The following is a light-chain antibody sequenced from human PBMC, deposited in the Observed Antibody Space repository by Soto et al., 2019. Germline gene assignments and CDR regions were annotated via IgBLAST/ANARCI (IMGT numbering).Light chain of an antibody. V-gene: IGLV1-40*01. CDR1: SSNIGAGYD. Sequence: QSVLTQPPSVSGAPGQRVTISCTGSSSNIGAGYDVHWYQQLPGTAPKLLIYGNSNRPSGVPDRFSGSKSGTSASLAITGLQAEDEADYYCQSYDGSLSYVFXTGTKVTVL. J-gene: IGLJ1*01. CDR2: GNS. CDR3: QSYDGSLSYV.